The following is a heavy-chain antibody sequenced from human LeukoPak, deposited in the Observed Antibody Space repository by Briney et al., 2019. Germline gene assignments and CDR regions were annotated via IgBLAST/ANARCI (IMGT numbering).Heavy chain of an antibody. Sequence: PSETLSLTCAVSGGSISSSNWWSWVRQPPGKGLEWIGEIYHSGSTNYNPSLKSRVTISVDKSKNQFSLKLSSVTAADTAVYYCARDHTMSIAAEAFDIWGQGTMVTVSS. CDR3: ARDHTMSIAAEAFDI. V-gene: IGHV4-4*02. CDR2: IYHSGST. D-gene: IGHD3-10*02. CDR1: GGSISSSNW. J-gene: IGHJ3*02.